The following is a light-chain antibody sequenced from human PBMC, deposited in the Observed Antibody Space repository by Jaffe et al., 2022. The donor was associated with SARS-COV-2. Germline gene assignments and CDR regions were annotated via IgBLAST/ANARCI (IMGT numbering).Light chain of an antibody. CDR1: TSDVGGHNY. CDR2: DVT. Sequence: QSALTQPPSVSGSPGQSVTISCTGSTSDVGGHNYVSWYQQRPGKAPKFLIYDVTERPSGVPDRFSGSKSGNTASLTISGLQGEDEADYYCCSYAGSYSIVFGTGTTVTVL. CDR3: CSYAGSYSIV. V-gene: IGLV2-11*01. J-gene: IGLJ1*01.